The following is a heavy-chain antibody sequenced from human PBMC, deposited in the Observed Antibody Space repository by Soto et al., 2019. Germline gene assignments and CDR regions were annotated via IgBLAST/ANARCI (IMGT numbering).Heavy chain of an antibody. CDR1: GGSFSSSY. J-gene: IGHJ3*02. CDR3: ARDPGDTAMVTDAFDI. V-gene: IGHV4-59*12. Sequence: SETLSLTCTGSGGSFSSSYWSWIRQPPGKGLEWIGYIYYSGSTNYNPSLKSRVTISVDTSKNQFSLKLSSVTAADTAVYYCARDPGDTAMVTDAFDIWGQGTMVTVSS. CDR2: IYYSGST. D-gene: IGHD5-18*01.